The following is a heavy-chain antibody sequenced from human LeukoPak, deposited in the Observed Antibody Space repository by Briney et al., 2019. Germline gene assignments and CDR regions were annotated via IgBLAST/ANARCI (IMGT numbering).Heavy chain of an antibody. CDR3: ARHGGTTGYDLSVLVMYNWFDP. CDR2: NFPGDSDT. V-gene: IGHV5-51*01. Sequence: GESLKISCKGSGNSFTSYWIGWVRQMPGKGLEGMVINFPGDSDTRYSPSFQGQVTISADKSISTAYLQRSRLKASDTAMYYSARHGGTTGYDLSVLVMYNWFDPWGQGTLVTVSS. J-gene: IGHJ5*02. D-gene: IGHD5-12*01. CDR1: GNSFTSYW.